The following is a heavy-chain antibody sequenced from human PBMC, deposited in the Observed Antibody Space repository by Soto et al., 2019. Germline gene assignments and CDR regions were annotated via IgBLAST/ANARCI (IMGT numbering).Heavy chain of an antibody. CDR3: ARYRREAVAGYTLDN. CDR1: GGSVSNKTYY. D-gene: IGHD6-13*01. CDR2: VYYSGTT. Sequence: SETLSLTCSVSGGSVSNKTYYWSWIRQPPGKRLEWIGYVYYSGTTNYNPSLKSRVTISEDTSKSQFSLKVNSMTAADTAVYYCARYRREAVAGYTLDNWGQGILVTVS. V-gene: IGHV4-61*01. J-gene: IGHJ4*02.